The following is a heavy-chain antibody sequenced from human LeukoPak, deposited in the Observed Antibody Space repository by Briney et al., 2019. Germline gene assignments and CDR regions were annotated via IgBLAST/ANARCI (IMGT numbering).Heavy chain of an antibody. Sequence: SETLSLTCTVSGGSITSYYWSWIRQPAGKGLEWIGRIYTTGSTYYNHFLKSRVTMAVDTSKNQFSLRLSSVTAADTAVYYCAREEGEWFGELILPFEYWGQGTLVTVSS. D-gene: IGHD3-10*01. V-gene: IGHV4-4*07. J-gene: IGHJ4*02. CDR2: IYTTGST. CDR3: AREEGEWFGELILPFEY. CDR1: GGSITSYY.